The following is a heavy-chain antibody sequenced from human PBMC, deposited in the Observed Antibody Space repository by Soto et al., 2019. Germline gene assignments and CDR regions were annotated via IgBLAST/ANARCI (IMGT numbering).Heavy chain of an antibody. V-gene: IGHV1-69*02. D-gene: IGHD1-26*01. CDR3: AVPYSGSHWYYYYGMDV. Sequence: QVQLVQSGAEVKKPGSSVKVSCKASGSTFSSYTISWVRQAPGQVREWMGRIIPILGIANYAQNFQGRVTITADKPTSTAYMELSSLRSEDTAVYYGAVPYSGSHWYYYYGMDVWGQGTTVTVSS. CDR2: IIPILGIA. J-gene: IGHJ6*02. CDR1: GSTFSSYT.